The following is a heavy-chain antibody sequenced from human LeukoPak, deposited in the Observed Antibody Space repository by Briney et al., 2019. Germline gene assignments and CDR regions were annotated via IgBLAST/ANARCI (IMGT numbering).Heavy chain of an antibody. CDR2: IWYDGSNK. Sequence: PGGSLRLSCAASRFTFSTYGMHWVRQAPGKGLEWVAIIWYDGSNKYYADSVKGRFTISRDNSKNTVYLQMNSLRPEDTAVYYCARDQYGSGSSTFDYWGQGALVTVSS. D-gene: IGHD3-10*01. J-gene: IGHJ4*02. CDR3: ARDQYGSGSSTFDY. V-gene: IGHV3-33*01. CDR1: RFTFSTYG.